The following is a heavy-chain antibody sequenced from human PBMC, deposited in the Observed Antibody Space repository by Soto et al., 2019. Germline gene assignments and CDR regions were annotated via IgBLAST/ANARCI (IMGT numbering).Heavy chain of an antibody. Sequence: QVQLVESGGGVVQPGSSLRLSCAASGFTFSNYAIHWVRQAPGKGLEWVAVISHDGSNKYYADSAKGRFTISRDNSKSTLYLQVISMRAEDTAVYYCARADSSSSAFDYWGQGTLVTVSS. D-gene: IGHD6-6*01. V-gene: IGHV3-30-3*01. J-gene: IGHJ4*02. CDR3: ARADSSSSAFDY. CDR1: GFTFSNYA. CDR2: ISHDGSNK.